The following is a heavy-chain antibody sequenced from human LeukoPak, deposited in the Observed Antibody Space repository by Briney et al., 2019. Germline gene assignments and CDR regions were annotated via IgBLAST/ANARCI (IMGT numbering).Heavy chain of an antibody. D-gene: IGHD1-26*01. Sequence: SETLSVTCTVSGGSISTFYWSWIRQPPGKQLEWIGYISYGGATSYNPSLKRRVTISVNSPKNYFSLRLTSLTAADTALYYCARHGGTIDYFDYWGPGSLVTVSS. V-gene: IGHV4-59*08. J-gene: IGHJ4*02. CDR2: ISYGGAT. CDR3: ARHGGTIDYFDY. CDR1: GGSISTFY.